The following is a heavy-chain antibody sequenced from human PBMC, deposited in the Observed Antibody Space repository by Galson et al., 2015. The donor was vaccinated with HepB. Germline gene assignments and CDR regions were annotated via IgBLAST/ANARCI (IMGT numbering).Heavy chain of an antibody. CDR3: ARGDPHGLWFGELFAVDY. D-gene: IGHD3-10*01. V-gene: IGHV1-69*04. J-gene: IGHJ4*02. Sequence: SVKVSCKASGGTFSSYAISWVRQAPGQGLEWMGRIIPILGIANYAQKFQGRVTITADKSTSTAYMELSSLRSEDTAVYYCARGDPHGLWFGELFAVDYWGQGTLVTVSS. CDR2: IIPILGIA. CDR1: GGTFSSYA.